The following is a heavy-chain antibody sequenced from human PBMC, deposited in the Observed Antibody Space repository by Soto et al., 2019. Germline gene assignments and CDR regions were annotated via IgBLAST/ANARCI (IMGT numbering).Heavy chain of an antibody. CDR3: ARSRDIVVVPAAPGYYYYGMDV. J-gene: IGHJ6*02. CDR2: IIPIFGTA. D-gene: IGHD2-2*01. CDR1: GGTFSSYA. Sequence: SVKVSCKASGGTFSSYAISWVRQAPGQGLEWMGGIIPIFGTANYAQKFQGRVTITADESTSTAYMELSSLRSEDTAVYYCARSRDIVVVPAAPGYYYYGMDVWG. V-gene: IGHV1-69*13.